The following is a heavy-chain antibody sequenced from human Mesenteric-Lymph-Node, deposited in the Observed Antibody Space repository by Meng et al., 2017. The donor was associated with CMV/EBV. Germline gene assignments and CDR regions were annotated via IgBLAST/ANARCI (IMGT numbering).Heavy chain of an antibody. D-gene: IGHD1-26*01. Sequence: GESLKISCKASGYSFSIYWVAWVRQAPGQGLEWMGWINPNSGGTNYAQKFQGRVTMTRDTSISTAYMELSRLRSDDTAVYYCARVYSGSNYAFDIWGQGTMVTVSS. CDR2: INPNSGGT. CDR1: GYSFSIYW. J-gene: IGHJ3*02. V-gene: IGHV1-2*02. CDR3: ARVYSGSNYAFDI.